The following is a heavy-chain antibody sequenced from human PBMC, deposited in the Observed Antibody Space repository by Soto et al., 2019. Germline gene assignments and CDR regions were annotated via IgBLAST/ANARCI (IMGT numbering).Heavy chain of an antibody. CDR2: IWYDGSNK. CDR1: GFTFSSYG. Sequence: QVPLVESGGGVVQPGRSLRLSCAASGFTFSSYGMHWVRQAPDKGLEWVAVIWYDGSNKYYADSVKGRFTISRDNSKNTLYLQMNSLRAEDTAVYYCARGDGYNYLLDYWGQGTLVTVSS. D-gene: IGHD5-12*01. J-gene: IGHJ4*02. CDR3: ARGDGYNYLLDY. V-gene: IGHV3-33*01.